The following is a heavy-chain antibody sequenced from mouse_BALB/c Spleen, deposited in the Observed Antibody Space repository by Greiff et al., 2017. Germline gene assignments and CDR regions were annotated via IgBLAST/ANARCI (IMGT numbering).Heavy chain of an antibody. V-gene: IGHV5-4*02. J-gene: IGHJ3*01. CDR3: AREGLRRVFAY. Sequence: EVQLVESGGGLVKPGGSLKLSCAASGFTFSDYYMYWVRQTPEKRLEWVATISDGGSYTYYPDSVKGRFTISRDNAKNNLYLQMSSLKSEDTAMYYCAREGLRRVFAYWGQGTLVTVSA. CDR2: ISDGGSYT. D-gene: IGHD2-4*01. CDR1: GFTFSDYY.